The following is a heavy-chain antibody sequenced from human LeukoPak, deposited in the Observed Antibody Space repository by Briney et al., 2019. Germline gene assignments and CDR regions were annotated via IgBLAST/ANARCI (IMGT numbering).Heavy chain of an antibody. J-gene: IGHJ5*02. CDR2: MNPNSGNT. D-gene: IGHD3-10*01. CDR1: GYTFTSYD. Sequence: GASVKVSCKASGYTFTSYDINWVRQATGQGLEWMGWMNPNSGNTGYAQKFQGRVTMTRNTSISTAYMELSSLRSEDAAVYYCARVRTMVRGVIIPKTRYNWFDPWGQGTLVTVSS. V-gene: IGHV1-8*01. CDR3: ARVRTMVRGVIIPKTRYNWFDP.